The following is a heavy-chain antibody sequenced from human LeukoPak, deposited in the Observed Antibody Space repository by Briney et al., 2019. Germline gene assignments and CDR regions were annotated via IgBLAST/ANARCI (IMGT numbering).Heavy chain of an antibody. D-gene: IGHD1-7*01. J-gene: IGHJ4*02. CDR1: GFTFSSYS. CDR3: AKRPVIDPKSITGTKWTLDS. CDR2: ISSSSSTI. V-gene: IGHV3-48*04. Sequence: GGSLRLSCAASGFTFSSYSMNWVRQAPGEGLEWVSYISSSSSTIYYADSVKGRFTISRDNAKNSLYLQMNSLRVEDTAVYYWAKRPVIDPKSITGTKWTLDSWGQGTLVTVSS.